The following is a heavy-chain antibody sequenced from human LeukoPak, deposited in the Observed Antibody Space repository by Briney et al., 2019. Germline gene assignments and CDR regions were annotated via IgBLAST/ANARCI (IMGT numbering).Heavy chain of an antibody. Sequence: GGSLRLSCAASGSTFSSYGMDWVHQAPGKGLEWVAFIRYDGSNKYYADSVKGRFTISRDNSKNTLYLQMNSLRAEDTAVYYCAKTDKGYYDSSGWTWWGQGTLVTVSS. D-gene: IGHD3-22*01. CDR2: IRYDGSNK. CDR1: GSTFSSYG. J-gene: IGHJ4*02. CDR3: AKTDKGYYDSSGWTW. V-gene: IGHV3-30*02.